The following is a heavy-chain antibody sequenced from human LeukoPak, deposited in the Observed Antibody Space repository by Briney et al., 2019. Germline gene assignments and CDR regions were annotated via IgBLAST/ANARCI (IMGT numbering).Heavy chain of an antibody. J-gene: IGHJ5*02. CDR1: GGSFSGYY. CDR2: INHSGST. CDR3: ARAPRGIVVVPGGWFDP. Sequence: SETLSLTCAVYGGSFSGYYWSWIRQPPGKGLEWIGEINHSGSTNYNPSLKSRVTISVDTSKNQFSLKLSSVTAADTAVYYCARAPRGIVVVPGGWFDPWGQGTLVTVSS. D-gene: IGHD3-22*01. V-gene: IGHV4-34*01.